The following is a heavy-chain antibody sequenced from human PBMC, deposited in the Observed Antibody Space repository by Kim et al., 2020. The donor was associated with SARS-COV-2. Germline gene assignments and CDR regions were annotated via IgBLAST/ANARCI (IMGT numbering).Heavy chain of an antibody. CDR2: INHSGST. V-gene: IGHV4-34*01. Sequence: SETLSLTCAVYGGSFSGYYWSWIRQPPGKGLEWIGEINHSGSTNYNPSLKSRVTISVDTSKNQFSLKLSSVTAADTAVYYCARSCSSKLVEGHWFDPWGQGTLVTVSS. J-gene: IGHJ5*02. CDR3: ARSCSSKLVEGHWFDP. D-gene: IGHD6-13*01. CDR1: GGSFSGYY.